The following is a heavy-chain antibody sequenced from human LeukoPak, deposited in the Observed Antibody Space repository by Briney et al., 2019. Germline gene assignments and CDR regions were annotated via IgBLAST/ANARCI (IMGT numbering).Heavy chain of an antibody. CDR1: GFTFSDYY. J-gene: IGHJ4*02. V-gene: IGHV3-11*01. D-gene: IGHD4-11*01. CDR3: ARGKYSPVPFDY. CDR2: ISSSGGTI. Sequence: PGGSLRLSCAASGFTFSDYYVSWIRQAPGKGLEWVSYISSSGGTIYYADSVKGRFTISRDNAKNSLYLQMNSLRAEDTAVYYCARGKYSPVPFDYWGQGTLVTVSS.